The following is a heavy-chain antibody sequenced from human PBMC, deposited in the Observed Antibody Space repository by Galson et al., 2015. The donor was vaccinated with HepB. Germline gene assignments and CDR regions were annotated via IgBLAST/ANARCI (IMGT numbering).Heavy chain of an antibody. CDR3: AREEQQLPANGMDV. J-gene: IGHJ6*02. V-gene: IGHV1-18*01. CDR1: GYTFTSYG. Sequence: SVKVSCKASGYTFTSYGISWVRQAPGQGLEWMGWISAYNGNTNYAQKLQGRVTMTTDTSTSTAYMELRSLRSDDTAVYYCAREEQQLPANGMDVWGQGTTVTVSS. CDR2: ISAYNGNT. D-gene: IGHD6-13*01.